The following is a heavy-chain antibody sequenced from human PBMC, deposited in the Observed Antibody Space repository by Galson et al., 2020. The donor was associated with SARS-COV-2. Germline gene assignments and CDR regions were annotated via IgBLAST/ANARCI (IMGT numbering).Heavy chain of an antibody. CDR2: VYGTGNT. V-gene: IGHV4-61*02. CDR3: ARGIFSTGWSANWFDP. D-gene: IGHD6-19*01. CDR1: GDPISIGDYS. Sequence: SETLSLTCTVSGDPISIGDYSWTWIRQPAGTGLGWIGRVYGTGNTNYHPSLMGRVTISIDGSNNLFSLKLKSVTAADTGVYFCARGIFSTGWSANWFDPWGQGTLVTVSS. J-gene: IGHJ5*02.